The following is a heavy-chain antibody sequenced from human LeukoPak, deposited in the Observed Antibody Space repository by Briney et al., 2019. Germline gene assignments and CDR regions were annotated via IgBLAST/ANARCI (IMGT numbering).Heavy chain of an antibody. CDR2: INPNSGGT. J-gene: IGHJ3*02. CDR1: GFTFTSSA. Sequence: GASVKVSCKASGFTFTSSAMQWVRQAPGQGLEWMGWINPNSGGTNYAQKFQGRVTMTRDTSVSTAYMEVSSLRPDDTAVYYCASEYKYDSSGANAFDIWGQGTMVTVSS. CDR3: ASEYKYDSSGANAFDI. D-gene: IGHD3-22*01. V-gene: IGHV1-2*02.